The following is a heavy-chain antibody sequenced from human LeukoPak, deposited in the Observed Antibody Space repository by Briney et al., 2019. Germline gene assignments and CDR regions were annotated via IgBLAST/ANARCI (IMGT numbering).Heavy chain of an antibody. V-gene: IGHV4-61*02. CDR3: AREIIAARPWFDP. CDR2: FHTSGST. D-gene: IGHD6-13*01. CDR1: GVSISSGDYC. J-gene: IGHJ5*02. Sequence: PSQTLSLTCTVSGVSISSGDYCWSWIRQPPGKRLEWIGRFHTSGSTNYSPSLKSRVTVSTATYKSQCSLKLSSVTAADTAVYYCAREIIAARPWFDPWGQGILVTVSS.